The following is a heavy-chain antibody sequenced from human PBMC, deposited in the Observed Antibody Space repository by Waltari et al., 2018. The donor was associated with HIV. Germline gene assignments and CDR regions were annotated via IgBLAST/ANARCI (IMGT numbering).Heavy chain of an antibody. J-gene: IGHJ4*02. CDR1: GGSISSSSYY. CDR2: IDYSGFT. D-gene: IGHD3-9*01. CDR3: ARQGGYDILTGYYTYFDY. V-gene: IGHV4-39*01. Sequence: QLQLQESGPGLVKPSETLSLTCTVSGGSISSSSYYWGWIRQPPGKGREWIGSIDYSGFTYYNPSLKSRVTISVDTSKNQFSLKLSSVTAADTAVYYCARQGGYDILTGYYTYFDYWGQGTLVTVSS.